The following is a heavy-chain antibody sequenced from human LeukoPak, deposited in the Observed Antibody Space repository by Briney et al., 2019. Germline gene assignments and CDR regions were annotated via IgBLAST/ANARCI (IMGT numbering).Heavy chain of an antibody. CDR1: RFTVNTNF. CDR2: IYNDGST. Sequence: GGSLRLSCAASRFTVNTNFVSWVRQAPGKGLEWVSVIYNDGSTFYADSVKGRFTISRDNSKRTLYLQMNSLRPEDTAVYYCAREGGQCSTSSCPLAYWGQGTLVTVSS. CDR3: AREGGQCSTSSCPLAY. D-gene: IGHD2-2*01. V-gene: IGHV3-66*02. J-gene: IGHJ4*02.